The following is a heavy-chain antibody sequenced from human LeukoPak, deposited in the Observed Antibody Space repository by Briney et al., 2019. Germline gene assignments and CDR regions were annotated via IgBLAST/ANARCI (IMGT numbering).Heavy chain of an antibody. CDR1: GYTFTSYY. Sequence: GASVKVSCKASGYTFTSYYMHWVRQAPGQGLEWMGIINPSGGSTSYAQKFQGRVTMTRDTSTSTVYMELSSLRSEDTAVYYCARWAGYSSGWYWGPFDYWGQGTLLTVSS. CDR2: INPSGGST. CDR3: ARWAGYSSGWYWGPFDY. V-gene: IGHV1-46*01. D-gene: IGHD6-19*01. J-gene: IGHJ4*02.